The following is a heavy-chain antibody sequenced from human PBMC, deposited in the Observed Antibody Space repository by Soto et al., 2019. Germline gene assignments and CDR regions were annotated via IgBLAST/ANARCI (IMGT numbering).Heavy chain of an antibody. CDR2: ISGSGGTT. CDR1: GFTFGSYA. CDR3: AKDTGSGGICYSVRCDYYGMYG. J-gene: IGHJ6*02. D-gene: IGHD2-15*01. Sequence: GGSLRLSCAASGFTFGSYAMSWVRQAPGKGLEWVSAISGSGGTTYYADSVKGRFTISRDNSKNTLYLQINSLRAEDTAVYYCAKDTGSGGICYSVRCDYYGMYGCGQGTTVTVAS. V-gene: IGHV3-23*01.